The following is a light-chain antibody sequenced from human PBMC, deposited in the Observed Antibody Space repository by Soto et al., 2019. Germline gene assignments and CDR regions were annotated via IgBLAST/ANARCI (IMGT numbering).Light chain of an antibody. Sequence: EIVMTQSPATLSVSPGGRATLSCRASQSVSSYLAWYQQRPGQPPRLLIYGASTRATGIPARFSGSGSGTEFSLTISSLQSEDFAVYYCQQYNTLPPKYTFGLGPKLEIK. CDR3: QQYNTLPPKYT. J-gene: IGKJ2*01. CDR1: QSVSSY. V-gene: IGKV3-15*01. CDR2: GAS.